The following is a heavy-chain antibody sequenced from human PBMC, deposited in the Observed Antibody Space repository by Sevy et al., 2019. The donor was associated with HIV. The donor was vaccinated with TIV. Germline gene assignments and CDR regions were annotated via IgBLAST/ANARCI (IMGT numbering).Heavy chain of an antibody. V-gene: IGHV1-46*01. CDR1: GDTLTNNY. Sequence: ASVKVSCKAPGDTLTNNYMHWVRQAPGQGLEWMGIIDPSGGNTSYAQKFQGRVTMTRDTSTSTLYMDLSSLRSEDTAVYYCVRADPAKHFDSWGQGTLVTVSS. CDR3: VRADPAKHFDS. J-gene: IGHJ4*02. CDR2: IDPSGGNT.